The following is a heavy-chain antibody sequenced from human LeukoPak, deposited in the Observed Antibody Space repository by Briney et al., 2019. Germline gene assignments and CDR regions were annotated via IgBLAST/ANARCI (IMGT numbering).Heavy chain of an antibody. CDR2: IYPGDSDT. CDR3: AISSMVRGVTDAFDI. J-gene: IGHJ3*02. CDR1: GYSFTSYW. V-gene: IGHV5-51*01. D-gene: IGHD3-10*01. Sequence: GESLKISCKGSGYSFTSYWIGWVRQMPGKGLEWMGIIYPGDSDTRYSPSFQGQVTISADKSISTAYLQWSSLKASDTAMYYCAISSMVRGVTDAFDIWGQGTMVTVSS.